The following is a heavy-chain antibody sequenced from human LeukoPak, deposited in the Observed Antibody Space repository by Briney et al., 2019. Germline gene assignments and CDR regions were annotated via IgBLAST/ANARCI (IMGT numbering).Heavy chain of an antibody. CDR2: INSDGSST. CDR1: GFSFNNYA. V-gene: IGHV3-74*01. J-gene: IGHJ4*02. Sequence: GGSLRLSCAASGFSFNNYAMSWVRQAPGKGLEWVSRINSDGSSTSYADSVKGRFTISRDNAKNTLYLQMNSLRAEDTAVYYCARDKGDYVDYWGQGTLVTVSS. CDR3: ARDKGDYVDY.